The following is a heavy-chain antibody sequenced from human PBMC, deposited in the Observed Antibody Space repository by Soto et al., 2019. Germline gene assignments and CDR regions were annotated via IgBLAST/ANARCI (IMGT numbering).Heavy chain of an antibody. V-gene: IGHV3-30*18. Sequence: GGSLRLSCAASGFTFSSYGMHWVRQAPGKGLEWVAVISYDGSNKYYADSVKGRFTISRDNSKNTLYLQMNSLRAEDAAVYYCAKDGIAVAGFFDYWGQGTLVTVSS. CDR2: ISYDGSNK. J-gene: IGHJ4*02. D-gene: IGHD6-19*01. CDR3: AKDGIAVAGFFDY. CDR1: GFTFSSYG.